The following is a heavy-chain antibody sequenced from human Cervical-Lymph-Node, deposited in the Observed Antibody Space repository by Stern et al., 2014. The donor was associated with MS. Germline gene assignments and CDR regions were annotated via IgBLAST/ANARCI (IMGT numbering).Heavy chain of an antibody. CDR2: IWYDGSNK. J-gene: IGHJ4*02. CDR1: GFTFSSYG. V-gene: IGHV3-33*01. CDR3: ARDRPDTVVTPLDY. D-gene: IGHD4-23*01. Sequence: VQLLESGGGVVRPGRSLRLSCAASGFTFSSYGMHWVRQAPGKGLEWVAVIWYDGSNKYYADSVKGRFTISRDNSKNTLYLQMNSLRAEDTAVYYCARDRPDTVVTPLDYWGQGTLVTVSS.